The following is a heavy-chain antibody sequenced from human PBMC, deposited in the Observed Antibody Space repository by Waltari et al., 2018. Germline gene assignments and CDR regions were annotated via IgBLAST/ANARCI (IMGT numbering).Heavy chain of an antibody. Sequence: EVQLVESGGGLVKPGGSLRLSCAASGFTFSNAWMSWVRQAPGKGLEWVGRIKSQTDGGTTDYAAPVKGRFTISRDDSKNTLYLQMNSLKTEDTAVYYCTTFRSGRNPAWGQGTLVTVSS. V-gene: IGHV3-15*01. CDR3: TTFRSGRNPA. CDR2: IKSQTDGGTT. D-gene: IGHD6-25*01. J-gene: IGHJ5*02. CDR1: GFTFSNAW.